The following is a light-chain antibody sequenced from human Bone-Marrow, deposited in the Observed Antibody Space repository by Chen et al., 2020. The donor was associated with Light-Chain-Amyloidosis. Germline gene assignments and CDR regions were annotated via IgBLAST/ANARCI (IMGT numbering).Light chain of an antibody. V-gene: IGLV6-57*03. CDR2: EDN. Sequence: NFMLTQPHSVSESPGKTVIISCTRSGGSIASNYVQWYQQRPGSAPTTVIYEDNQRPSAVPDRFSGSIDSSSNSASLTISGLKTEDEADYYCQSYDSTNRVFGGGTKLTVL. J-gene: IGLJ3*02. CDR1: GGSIASNY. CDR3: QSYDSTNRV.